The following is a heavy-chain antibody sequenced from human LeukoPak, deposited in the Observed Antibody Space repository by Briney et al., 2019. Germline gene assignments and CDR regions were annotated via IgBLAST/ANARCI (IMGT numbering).Heavy chain of an antibody. CDR3: ARGLDSSNGIDV. Sequence: PGRSLRLSCAASGFTFSSYGMHWVRRAPGKGLEWVAVIWYDGSNKYYADSVKGRFTISRDNSKNTLYLQMNSLRAEDTAVYYCARGLDSSNGIDVWGKGTTVTVSS. J-gene: IGHJ6*04. CDR1: GFTFSSYG. CDR2: IWYDGSNK. D-gene: IGHD2-2*03. V-gene: IGHV3-33*01.